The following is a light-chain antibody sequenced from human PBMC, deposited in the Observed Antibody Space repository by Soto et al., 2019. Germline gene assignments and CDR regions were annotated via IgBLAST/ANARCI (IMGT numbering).Light chain of an antibody. CDR1: SSDIGSNNY. J-gene: IGLJ3*02. V-gene: IGLV2-14*01. Sequence: QSALTQPASVSGSPGQSITISCTGTSSDIGSNNYVSWFQQRPGKAPTLIIYEVSNRTSGVSTHFSGSKSGNTASLTISGLLPEDEAEHYCSSYTTTTRLFGGGTKLTVL. CDR3: SSYTTTTRL. CDR2: EVS.